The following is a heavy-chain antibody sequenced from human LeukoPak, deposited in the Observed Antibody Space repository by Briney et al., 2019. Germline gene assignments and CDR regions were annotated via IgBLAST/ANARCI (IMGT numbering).Heavy chain of an antibody. V-gene: IGHV3-7*01. CDR2: MNQDGSAK. CDR1: EFTFSTYW. Sequence: GGSLRLSCAASEFTFSTYWMSWVRQAPGKGLEWVANMNQDGSAKYYVDSVKGRFTISRDNAKNSLYLQMNSLRAEDTAFYYCARSRGDYERGYFDYWGQGTLVTVSS. J-gene: IGHJ4*02. D-gene: IGHD4-17*01. CDR3: ARSRGDYERGYFDY.